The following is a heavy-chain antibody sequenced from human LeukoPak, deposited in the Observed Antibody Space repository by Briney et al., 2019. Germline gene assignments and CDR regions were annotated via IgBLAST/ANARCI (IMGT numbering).Heavy chain of an antibody. CDR2: IKQDGSEK. CDR1: GFTFSSYW. J-gene: IGHJ4*02. V-gene: IGHV3-7*01. D-gene: IGHD3-3*01. CDR3: ARDYDFWSGYYDY. Sequence: GGSLRLSCAASGFTFSSYWMSWVRQAPGKGLEWVANIKQDGSEKYYVDSVKGRFTISRDNAKNSLYLQMNSLRAEDTAVYYCARDYDFWSGYYDYWGQGTLVTVSS.